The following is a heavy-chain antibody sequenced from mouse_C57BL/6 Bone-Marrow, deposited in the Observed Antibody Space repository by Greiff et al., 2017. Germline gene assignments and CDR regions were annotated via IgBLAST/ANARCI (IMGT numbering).Heavy chain of an antibody. CDR1: GYTFTNYW. CDR2: IYPGGGYT. V-gene: IGHV1-63*02. Sequence: QVQLQQSGAELVRPGTSVKISCKASGYTFTNYWLGWVKQRPGHGLEWIGDIYPGGGYTTYTEKFKGKATLTADTSSSTAYMQLSSLTSEDSAVYFCARFYYGSSDWYFDVWGAGTTVTVSS. J-gene: IGHJ1*01. D-gene: IGHD1-1*01. CDR3: ARFYYGSSDWYFDV.